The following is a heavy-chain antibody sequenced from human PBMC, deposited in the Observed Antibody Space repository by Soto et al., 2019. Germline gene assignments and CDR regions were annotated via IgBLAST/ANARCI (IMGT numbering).Heavy chain of an antibody. D-gene: IGHD3-9*01. V-gene: IGHV1-18*01. Sequence: QVQLVQSGAEVKKPGASVKVSCKASGYTFTSYGISWVRQAPGQGLEWMGWISAYNGNTNYAQKLQGRVTMTTDTSTSTAYMELSSMRSDDTAVYYCARAWLLFPEYYYYVMDVWGKGTTVTVSS. CDR2: ISAYNGNT. CDR3: ARAWLLFPEYYYYVMDV. CDR1: GYTFTSYG. J-gene: IGHJ6*04.